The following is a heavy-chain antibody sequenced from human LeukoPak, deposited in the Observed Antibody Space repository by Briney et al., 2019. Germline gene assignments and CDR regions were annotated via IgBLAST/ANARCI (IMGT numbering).Heavy chain of an antibody. CDR1: GGSISSSNYY. V-gene: IGHV4-39*01. Sequence: SETLSLTCTVSGGSISSSNYYWGWIRQPPGKGLEWIGSIYYSGSTYYNPSLKSRVTISVDTSKNQFSLKLSSVTAADTAVYYCARPFHYYDSSGYFGASDAFDIWGQGTMVTVSS. J-gene: IGHJ3*02. CDR3: ARPFHYYDSSGYFGASDAFDI. CDR2: IYYSGST. D-gene: IGHD3-22*01.